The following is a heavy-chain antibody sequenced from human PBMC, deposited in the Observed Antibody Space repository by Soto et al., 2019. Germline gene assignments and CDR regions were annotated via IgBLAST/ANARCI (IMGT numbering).Heavy chain of an antibody. CDR1: GGSVSSGSYY. CDR2: IYDIGST. D-gene: IGHD1-26*01. CDR3: AKTEVGATTVYFDY. Sequence: SETLSLTCTVSGGSVSSGSYYWSWIRQPPGKGLEWIGYIYDIGSTNYNPSLKGRVTISVDTSKNQFSLKLSSVTAADTAVYYCAKTEVGATTVYFDYWGQGTLVTVSS. V-gene: IGHV4-61*01. J-gene: IGHJ4*02.